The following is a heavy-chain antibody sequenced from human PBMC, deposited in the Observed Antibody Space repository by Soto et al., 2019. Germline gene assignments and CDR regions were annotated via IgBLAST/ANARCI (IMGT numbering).Heavy chain of an antibody. CDR3: ARDATTRSGGSCYPGDY. J-gene: IGHJ4*02. D-gene: IGHD2-15*01. CDR2: FDPEDGST. CDR1: GYTRTELS. Sequence: ASVKVSCKVSGYTRTELSMHWVRQAPGKGLEWMGGFDPEDGSTSYAQKFQGRVTMTRDTSTSTVYMELSSLRSEDTAVYYCARDATTRSGGSCYPGDYWGQGTLVTVSS. V-gene: IGHV1-24*01.